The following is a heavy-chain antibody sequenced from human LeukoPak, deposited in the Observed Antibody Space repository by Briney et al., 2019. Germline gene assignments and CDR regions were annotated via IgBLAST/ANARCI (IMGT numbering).Heavy chain of an antibody. V-gene: IGHV3-48*03. CDR3: ARDPPVATIHPYFDY. J-gene: IGHJ4*02. D-gene: IGHD5-12*01. Sequence: GGSLRLSCAASGFTFSSYEMNWVRQAPGKGLEWISYISSSGSTIYYVDSVKGRFTISRDNAKNSLYLQMNSLRAEDTAVYYCARDPPVATIHPYFDYWAREPWSPSPQ. CDR1: GFTFSSYE. CDR2: ISSSGSTI.